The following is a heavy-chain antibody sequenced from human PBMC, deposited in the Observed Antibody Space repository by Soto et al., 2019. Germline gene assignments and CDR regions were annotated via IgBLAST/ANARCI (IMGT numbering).Heavy chain of an antibody. D-gene: IGHD6-19*01. Sequence: SETLSLTCIVSGGSISSSNYYWGWIRQPPGKGLEWIGTTYYSGSTYYNPSLKSRVTISVDTSKKQFSLKLTSVTAADTAVYYCERQHNSGWYGHEFYYYRMDVWGQGITVTVS. V-gene: IGHV4-39*01. CDR3: ERQHNSGWYGHEFYYYRMDV. J-gene: IGHJ6*02. CDR1: GGSISSSNYY. CDR2: TYYSGST.